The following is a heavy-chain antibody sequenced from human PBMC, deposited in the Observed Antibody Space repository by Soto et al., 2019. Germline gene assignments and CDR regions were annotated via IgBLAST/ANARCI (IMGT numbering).Heavy chain of an antibody. J-gene: IGHJ4*02. CDR1: GCSVSSYY. D-gene: IGHD6-19*01. Sequence: ETLGLTVTFSGCSVSSYYGGWIRQPPGKGLEWIGYIYYSGSTNYNPSLKSRVTISVDTSKNQFSLKLSSVTAADTAVYYCARSPFYSSGWFDGGAMGVFEYWGQGTPVTVSS. V-gene: IGHV4-59*02. CDR2: IYYSGST. CDR3: ARSPFYSSGWFDGGAMGVFEY.